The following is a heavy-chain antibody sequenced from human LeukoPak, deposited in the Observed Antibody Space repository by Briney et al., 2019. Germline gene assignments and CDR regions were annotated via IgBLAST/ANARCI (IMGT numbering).Heavy chain of an antibody. CDR2: ISNSVSTT. CDR3: ARDGGYSYEIDY. D-gene: IGHD5-18*01. Sequence: TGGSLRLSCVVSGFTFSSYIMNWVRPAPGKGLEWVSYISNSVSTTYYAESVKGRFTISRDNAKNSLYLQMNSLRVEDTAVYYCARDGGYSYEIDYWGQGTLVTVSS. J-gene: IGHJ4*02. CDR1: GFTFSSYI. V-gene: IGHV3-48*01.